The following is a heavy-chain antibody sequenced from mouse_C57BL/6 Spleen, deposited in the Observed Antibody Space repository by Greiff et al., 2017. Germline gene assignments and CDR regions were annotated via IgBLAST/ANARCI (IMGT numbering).Heavy chain of an antibody. CDR1: GYTFTSYG. Sequence: QVQLQQSGAELARPGASVKLSCKASGYTFTSYGISWVKQRTGQGLEWIGEIYPRSGNTYYNEKFKGKATLTADKSSSTAYMELRSLTSEDSAVYFCALYYYGSSPPYAMDYWGQGTSVTVSS. D-gene: IGHD1-1*01. CDR3: ALYYYGSSPPYAMDY. V-gene: IGHV1-81*01. CDR2: IYPRSGNT. J-gene: IGHJ4*01.